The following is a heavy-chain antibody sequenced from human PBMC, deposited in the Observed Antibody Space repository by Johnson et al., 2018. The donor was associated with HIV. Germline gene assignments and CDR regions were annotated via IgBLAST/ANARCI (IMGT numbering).Heavy chain of an antibody. CDR3: ASKAAGTMHAFDI. CDR1: GFTFNNHW. V-gene: IGHV3-7*01. D-gene: IGHD6-13*01. J-gene: IGHJ3*02. Sequence: EVQLVESGGGVVQPGGSLRLSCAASGFTFNNHWMTWVRQAPGKGLEWVANIKQDGSEKYYADSVKGRFTVSRDNSKNTLYLQMNSLRAEDTAVYYCASKAAGTMHAFDIWGQGTMVTVSS. CDR2: IKQDGSEK.